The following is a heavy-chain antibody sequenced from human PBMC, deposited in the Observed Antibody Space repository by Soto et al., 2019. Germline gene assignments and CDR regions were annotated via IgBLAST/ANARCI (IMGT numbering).Heavy chain of an antibody. J-gene: IGHJ6*02. Sequence: GGSLRLSCAASGFTVSSNYMSWVRQAPGKGLEWVSVIYSGGSTYYADSVKGRFTISRDNSKNTLYLQMNSLRAEDTAVYYSAREQGCSSTSCYHYYYGMDVWGQGTTVTVSS. V-gene: IGHV3-53*01. CDR2: IYSGGST. D-gene: IGHD2-2*01. CDR3: AREQGCSSTSCYHYYYGMDV. CDR1: GFTVSSNY.